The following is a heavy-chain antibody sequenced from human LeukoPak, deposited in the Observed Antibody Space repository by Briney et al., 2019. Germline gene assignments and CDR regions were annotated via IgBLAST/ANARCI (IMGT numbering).Heavy chain of an antibody. Sequence: SETLSLTCTVSGGSISSSSYYWGWIRQPPGKGLEWIGSIYYSGSTYYNPSLKSRVTISVDTSKNQFSLKLSSVTAADTAVYYCARGAGIAAAGQFDYWGQGTLVTVSS. CDR1: GGSISSSSYY. J-gene: IGHJ4*02. CDR3: ARGAGIAAAGQFDY. V-gene: IGHV4-39*07. CDR2: IYYSGST. D-gene: IGHD6-13*01.